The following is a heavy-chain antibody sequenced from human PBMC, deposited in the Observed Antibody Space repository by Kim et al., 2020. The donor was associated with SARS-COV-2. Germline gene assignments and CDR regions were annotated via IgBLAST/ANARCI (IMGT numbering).Heavy chain of an antibody. CDR2: ISSNGGST. CDR1: GFTFSSYA. CDR3: VKGGRGLIVVVPAAGLDY. Sequence: GGSLRLSCSASGFTFSSYAMHWVRQAPGKGLEYVSAISSNGGSTYYADSVKGRFTISRDNSKNTLYLQMSSLRAEDTAVYYFVKGGRGLIVVVPAAGLDYWGQGTLVTVSS. V-gene: IGHV3-64D*09. J-gene: IGHJ4*02. D-gene: IGHD2-2*01.